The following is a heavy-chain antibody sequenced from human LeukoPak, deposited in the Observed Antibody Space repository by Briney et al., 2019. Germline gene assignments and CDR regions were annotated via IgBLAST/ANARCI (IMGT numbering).Heavy chain of an antibody. CDR1: VVTFCSYA. J-gene: IGHJ4*02. CDR3: AKRMHGGTRVFDC. V-gene: IGHV3-23*01. Sequence: VGSLRLSCAASVVTFCSYAMSWVRQAPGKGLEWVSAISGSGGSTYYADSVKGRFTISRDNSKNTLYLQMNSLRAEDTAVYYCAKRMHGGTRVFDCWGQGTLVTVSS. D-gene: IGHD2-15*01. CDR2: ISGSGGST.